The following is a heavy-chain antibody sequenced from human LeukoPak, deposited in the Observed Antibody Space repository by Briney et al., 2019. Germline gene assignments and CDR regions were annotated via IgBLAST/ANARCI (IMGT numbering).Heavy chain of an antibody. Sequence: AGASLRLSCAASGFTFSSYAMSWVRHAPGKGLEWVSAISGSGGSTYYADSVKGRFTISRDNSKNTLYLQMNSLRAEDTAVYYCARADSGSYYTGLFDYWGQGTLVTVSS. J-gene: IGHJ4*02. CDR2: ISGSGGST. CDR1: GFTFSSYA. D-gene: IGHD1-26*01. V-gene: IGHV3-23*01. CDR3: ARADSGSYYTGLFDY.